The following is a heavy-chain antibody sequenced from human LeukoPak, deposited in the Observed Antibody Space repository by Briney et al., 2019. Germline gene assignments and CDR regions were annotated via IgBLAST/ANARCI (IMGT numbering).Heavy chain of an antibody. V-gene: IGHV3-23*01. CDR3: VKEGTIIAAAANWFDP. D-gene: IGHD6-13*01. Sequence: GGSLRLSCAASGFTFSSYAMSWVRQAPGKGLEWVSAISGSGGSTYYADSVKGRFTISRDNSKNTLYLQMNSLRAEDTAVYYCVKEGTIIAAAANWFDPWGQGTLVTVSS. CDR2: ISGSGGST. J-gene: IGHJ5*02. CDR1: GFTFSSYA.